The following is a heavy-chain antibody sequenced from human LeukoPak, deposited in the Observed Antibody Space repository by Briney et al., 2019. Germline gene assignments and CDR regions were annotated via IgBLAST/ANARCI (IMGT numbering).Heavy chain of an antibody. Sequence: PGGSLRLSCAASGFTFSSYAMSWVRQAPGKGLEWVSSITSKSTHIYYADSLKGRFTISRDNTKNSLYLQMNSLRAEDTAVYYCARDSCGGDCYSGHDYWGQGTLVTVSS. V-gene: IGHV3-21*01. J-gene: IGHJ4*02. CDR1: GFTFSSYA. CDR2: ITSKSTHI. CDR3: ARDSCGGDCYSGHDY. D-gene: IGHD2-21*02.